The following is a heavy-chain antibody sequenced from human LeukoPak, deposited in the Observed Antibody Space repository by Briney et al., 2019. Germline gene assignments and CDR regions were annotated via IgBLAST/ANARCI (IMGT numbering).Heavy chain of an antibody. J-gene: IGHJ5*02. CDR3: AKRYCSGGSCYSGESWFDP. Sequence: GGTLRLSCAASGFIFSSHGMNWVRQAPGKGLEWVSGISPSGDITYYADSVKGRFTISRDNSKNTLYLQMNSLRAEDTAVYYCAKRYCSGGSCYSGESWFDPWGQGTLVTVSS. V-gene: IGHV3-23*01. D-gene: IGHD2-15*01. CDR2: ISPSGDIT. CDR1: GFIFSSHG.